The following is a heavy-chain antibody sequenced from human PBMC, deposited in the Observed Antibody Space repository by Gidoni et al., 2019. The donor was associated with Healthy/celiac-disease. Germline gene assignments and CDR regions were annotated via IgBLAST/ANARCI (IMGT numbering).Heavy chain of an antibody. Sequence: QVQLVQSGAGVTKPAASVKGSCKASGSTFTGSYMDWVRQAPGQGRAWMGWINPNSGGTSYAQKFQGRVTMTRDTSISTAYMELSRLRSDDTAVYYCSRDGSGSDYYYYYGMDVWGQGTTVTVSS. CDR2: INPNSGGT. J-gene: IGHJ6*02. D-gene: IGHD3-10*01. V-gene: IGHV1-2*02. CDR3: SRDGSGSDYYYYYGMDV. CDR1: GSTFTGSY.